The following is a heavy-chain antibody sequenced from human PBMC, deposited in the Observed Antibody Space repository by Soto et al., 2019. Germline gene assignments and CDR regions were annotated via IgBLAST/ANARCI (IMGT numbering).Heavy chain of an antibody. Sequence: GGSLRLSCAASGFTFSSYGMHWVRQAPGKGLEWVAVIWYDGSNKYYADSVKGRFTISRDNSKNTLYLQMNSLRAEDTAVYYCAREPGYYCDSSGYYTRGYYFDYWGQGTLVTVSS. CDR2: IWYDGSNK. CDR1: GFTFSSYG. CDR3: AREPGYYCDSSGYYTRGYYFDY. V-gene: IGHV3-33*01. J-gene: IGHJ4*02. D-gene: IGHD3-22*01.